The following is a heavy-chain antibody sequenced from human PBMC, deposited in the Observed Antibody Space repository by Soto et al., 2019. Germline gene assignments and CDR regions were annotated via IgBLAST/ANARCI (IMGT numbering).Heavy chain of an antibody. J-gene: IGHJ4*02. V-gene: IGHV3-21*01. D-gene: IGHD1-7*01. CDR2: ISSSSSYI. CDR1: GFTFSSYS. CDR3: AIDFTEWTMELFAY. Sequence: GGSLRLSCAASGFTFSSYSMNWVRQAPGKGLEWVSSISSSSSYIYYADSVKGRFTISRDNAKNSLYLQMNSLRAEDTAVYYCAIDFTEWTMELFAYWGQGTLVTVSS.